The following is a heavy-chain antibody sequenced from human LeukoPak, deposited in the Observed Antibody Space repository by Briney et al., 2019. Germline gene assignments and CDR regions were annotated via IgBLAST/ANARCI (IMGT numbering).Heavy chain of an antibody. CDR1: GFTFSRYS. CDR2: ISGGSSST. CDR3: ARNTPSLTTYGMDV. D-gene: IGHD1-14*01. V-gene: IGHV3-21*01. J-gene: IGHJ6*02. Sequence: GGSLRLSCAVSGFTFSRYSMNWVRQAPGKGLEWVSVISGGSSSTFYADSVKGRFTISRDDAKSSLYLQINSLRAEDTAVYYCARNTPSLTTYGMDVWGQGTTVTVSS.